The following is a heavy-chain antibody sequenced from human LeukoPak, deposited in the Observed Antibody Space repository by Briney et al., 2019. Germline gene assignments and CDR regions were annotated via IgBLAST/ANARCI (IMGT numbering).Heavy chain of an antibody. CDR2: INSDGINT. CDR3: ARGGYYASGSFAY. J-gene: IGHJ4*02. D-gene: IGHD3-10*01. V-gene: IGHV3-74*01. CDR1: GFTFSNYW. Sequence: PGGSLRLSCAASGFTFSNYWMHWVRQAPGKGLVWVSRINSDGINTSYADSVKGRFTISRDNAKNTPNLQMNSLRAEDTAVYYCARGGYYASGSFAYWGQGTLVTVSS.